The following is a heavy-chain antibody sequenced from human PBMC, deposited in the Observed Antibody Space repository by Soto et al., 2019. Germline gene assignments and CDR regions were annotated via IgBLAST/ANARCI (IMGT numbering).Heavy chain of an antibody. Sequence: EVQVVESGGGLIQPGGSLRLSCAASGFTVSSSHMTWVRRAPGKGLEWVSLLYGGRSAFYADSVKGRFTISRDSSRNTVYLQMNSLIAEDTAVYYCARGRAFSDFWTGYYVDYWGQGTLVTVSS. CDR1: GFTVSSSH. CDR3: ARGRAFSDFWTGYYVDY. CDR2: LYGGRSA. J-gene: IGHJ4*02. D-gene: IGHD3-3*01. V-gene: IGHV3-53*01.